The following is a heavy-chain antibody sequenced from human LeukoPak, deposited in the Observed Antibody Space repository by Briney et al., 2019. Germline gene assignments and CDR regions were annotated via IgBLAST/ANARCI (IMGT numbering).Heavy chain of an antibody. CDR2: IYYSGSI. CDR1: GGSISSYY. J-gene: IGHJ4*02. D-gene: IGHD5-18*01. CDR3: ARGYSYGPMDY. V-gene: IGHV4-59*01. Sequence: MPSETLSLTCTVSGGSISSYYWSWIRQPPGKGLEWIGYIYYSGSINYNPSLKSRVTISVDTSKNQFSLKLSSVTAADTAVYYCARGYSYGPMDYWGQGTLVTVSS.